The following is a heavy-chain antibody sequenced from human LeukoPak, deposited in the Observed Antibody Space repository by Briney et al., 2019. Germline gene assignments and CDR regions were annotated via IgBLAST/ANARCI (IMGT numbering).Heavy chain of an antibody. D-gene: IGHD6-19*01. V-gene: IGHV3-7*01. Sequence: RGSLRLSCAASGFTFSSYWMSWVRQAPGKGLEWVANIKQDGSEKYYVDSVKGRFTISRDNAKNSLYLQMNSLRAEDTAVYYCARALEQQWLVLFDYWGQGTLVTVSS. CDR3: ARALEQQWLVLFDY. J-gene: IGHJ4*02. CDR2: IKQDGSEK. CDR1: GFTFSSYW.